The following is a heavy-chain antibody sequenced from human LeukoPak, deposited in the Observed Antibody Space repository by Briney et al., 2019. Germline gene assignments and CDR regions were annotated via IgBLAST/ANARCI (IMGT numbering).Heavy chain of an antibody. CDR2: INHSGST. CDR3: AIGSYPCQY. CDR1: GGSFSGYY. D-gene: IGHD3-10*01. J-gene: IGHJ4*02. V-gene: IGHV4-34*01. Sequence: SETLSLTCAVYGGSFSGYYWSWIRQPPGKGLEWIGEINHSGSTNYNPSLKSRVTISVDTSKNRLSLKLSSVTAADTAVYYCAIGSYPCQYWGQGTLVTVSS.